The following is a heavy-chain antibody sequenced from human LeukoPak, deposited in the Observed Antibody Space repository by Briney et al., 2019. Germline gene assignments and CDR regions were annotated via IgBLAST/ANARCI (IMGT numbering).Heavy chain of an antibody. J-gene: IGHJ6*02. CDR3: ARRDYYGSGSYYRSYYYYGMDV. CDR2: INHSGST. CDR1: GGSFSGYY. Sequence: SETLSLTCAVYGGSFSGYYWSWIRQPPGKGLEWIGEINHSGSTNYNPSLKGRVTISVDTSKNQFSLKLSSVTAADTAVYYCARRDYYGSGSYYRSYYYYGMDVWGQGTTVTVSS. V-gene: IGHV4-34*01. D-gene: IGHD3-10*01.